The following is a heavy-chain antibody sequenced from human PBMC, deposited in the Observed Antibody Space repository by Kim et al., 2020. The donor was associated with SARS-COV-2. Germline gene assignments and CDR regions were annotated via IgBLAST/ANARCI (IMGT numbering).Heavy chain of an antibody. CDR3: AKMGSISITKFDY. J-gene: IGHJ4*02. CDR2: ISYDGSNK. D-gene: IGHD5-12*01. Sequence: GGSLRLSCAASGFTFSSYGMPWVRQAPGKGLEGVAVISYDGSNKYYADSVKGRFTISRDNSKNTLYLQMNSLRAEDTAVYYCAKMGSISITKFDYWGQRTLVTASS. CDR1: GFTFSSYG. V-gene: IGHV3-30*18.